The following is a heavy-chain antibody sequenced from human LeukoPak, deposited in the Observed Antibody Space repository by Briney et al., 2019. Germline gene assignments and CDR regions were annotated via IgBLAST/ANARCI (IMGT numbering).Heavy chain of an antibody. CDR3: VKDLFGGVTVVLDN. J-gene: IGHJ4*02. CDR2: ITGSGDKT. CDR1: GFTFSNYA. V-gene: IGHV3-23*01. Sequence: GGSLRLSCAASGFTFSNYAMTWVRQAPGTGLEWVSGITGSGDKTYYAASVKGRFTISRDNSKNTLYLQMNSLRAEDTAVYYCVKDLFGGVTVVLDNWGQGTLVTVSS. D-gene: IGHD2-21*02.